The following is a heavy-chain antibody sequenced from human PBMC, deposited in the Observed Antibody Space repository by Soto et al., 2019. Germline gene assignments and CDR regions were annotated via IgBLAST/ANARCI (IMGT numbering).Heavy chain of an antibody. CDR1: GITFSDYG. J-gene: IGHJ4*02. D-gene: IGHD6-19*01. CDR2: IWPDGNNK. CDR3: ARDDSAPQWPTFDS. V-gene: IGHV3-33*01. Sequence: QVQLVESGGGVVQPGRSLRLSCAASGITFSDYGMHWVRQAPGKGLEWVALIWPDGNNKYYADSVKGRFTISRDNSKNTLYLQLNSLGADDAAIYYCARDDSAPQWPTFDSWGQGTLVTVSS.